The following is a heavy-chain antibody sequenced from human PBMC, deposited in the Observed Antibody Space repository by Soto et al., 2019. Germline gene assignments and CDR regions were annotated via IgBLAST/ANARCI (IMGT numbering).Heavy chain of an antibody. CDR3: ARGRRYYGSGSYYFDY. V-gene: IGHV4-30-2*01. Sequence: SETLSLTCAVSGGSISSGGYSWSWIRQPPGKGLEWIGYIYHSGSTYYNPPLKSRVTISVDRSKNQFSLKLSSVTAADTAVYYCARGRRYYGSGSYYFDYWGQGTLVTVS. CDR1: GGSISSGGYS. J-gene: IGHJ4*02. CDR2: IYHSGST. D-gene: IGHD3-10*01.